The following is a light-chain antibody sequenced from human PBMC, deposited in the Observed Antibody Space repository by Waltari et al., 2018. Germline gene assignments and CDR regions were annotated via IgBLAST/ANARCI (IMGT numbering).Light chain of an antibody. CDR2: GAS. CDR1: QSVRHN. CDR3: QQYDTWPRT. J-gene: IGKJ1*01. V-gene: IGKV3-15*01. Sequence: EIVLTQSPASLSVSPGERVTLSCRASQSVRHNLAWYQQRPGQPPRLPIQGASTRANGIPARFSGSGSGTEFTLTISSLQSEDFAVYLCQQYDTWPRTFGQGTKVGVK.